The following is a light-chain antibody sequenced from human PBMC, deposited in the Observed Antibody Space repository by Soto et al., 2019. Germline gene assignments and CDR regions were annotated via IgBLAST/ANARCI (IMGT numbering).Light chain of an antibody. Sequence: QSALTQPRSVSLSPGQSVTISCTGTSSDVGGYNYVSWYQQHPGKAPKLMIYDVSKRPSGVPDRFSGSKSGNTASLTISGLQAEDEADYYCCSYAGSYTYVFGTGTKATVL. CDR2: DVS. CDR3: CSYAGSYTYV. V-gene: IGLV2-11*01. CDR1: SSDVGGYNY. J-gene: IGLJ1*01.